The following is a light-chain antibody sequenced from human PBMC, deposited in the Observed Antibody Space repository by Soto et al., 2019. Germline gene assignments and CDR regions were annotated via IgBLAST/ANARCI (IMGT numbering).Light chain of an antibody. CDR2: LGS. CDR1: QSLLHSNGYNY. CDR3: MQALQTPYT. V-gene: IGKV2-28*01. J-gene: IGKJ2*01. Sequence: DIVMTQSPLSLPVTPGEPASISCRSSQSLLHSNGYNYLDWYLQKPGQSPQLLIYLGSNRASGVPDRCSGSGSGTDFTLKISRVEAADVGVYYCMQALQTPYTFGQGTKLEIK.